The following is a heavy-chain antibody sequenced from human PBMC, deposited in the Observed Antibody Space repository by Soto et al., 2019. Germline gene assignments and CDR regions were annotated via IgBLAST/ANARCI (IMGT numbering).Heavy chain of an antibody. J-gene: IGHJ6*02. CDR2: IIPIFGTA. D-gene: IGHD2-21*02. Sequence: QVQLVQSGAEVKKPGSSVKVSCKASGGTFSSYAISWVRQAPGQGLEWMGGIIPIFGTANYAQKFQGRVTIPADESTSTAYMELSSLRSEDTAVYYCARNIVVVTANYYYYGMDVWGQGTTVTVSS. CDR3: ARNIVVVTANYYYYGMDV. V-gene: IGHV1-69*12. CDR1: GGTFSSYA.